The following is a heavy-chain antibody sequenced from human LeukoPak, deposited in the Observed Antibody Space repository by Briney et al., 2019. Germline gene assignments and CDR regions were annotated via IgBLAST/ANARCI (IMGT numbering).Heavy chain of an antibody. CDR1: GGSISSSSYY. V-gene: IGHV4-39*02. Sequence: SETLSLTCTVSGGSISSSSYYWGWIRQPPGKGLEWIGTIYYSGNTYYNPSLKSRVTISVDTSKNQFSLKLSSVTAADTAVYYCAREVDSIAAAVWGQGTLVTVSS. CDR3: AREVDSIAAAV. CDR2: IYYSGNT. D-gene: IGHD6-13*01. J-gene: IGHJ4*02.